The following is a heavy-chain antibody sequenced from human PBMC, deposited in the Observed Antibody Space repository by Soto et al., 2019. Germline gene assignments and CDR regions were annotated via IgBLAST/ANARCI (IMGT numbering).Heavy chain of an antibody. Sequence: PGGSLRLSCAASGFTFSSYDMHWVRQATGKGLEWVSAIGTAGDTYYPGSVKGRFTISRENAKNSLYLQMNSLRAGDTAVYYCARRKKPINPGPEYGMDVWGQGTTVTVSS. CDR2: IGTAGDT. J-gene: IGHJ6*02. CDR1: GFTFSSYD. V-gene: IGHV3-13*01. CDR3: ARRKKPINPGPEYGMDV.